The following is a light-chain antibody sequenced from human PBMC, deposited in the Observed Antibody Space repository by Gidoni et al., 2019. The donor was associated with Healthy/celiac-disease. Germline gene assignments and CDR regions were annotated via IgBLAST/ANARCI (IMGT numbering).Light chain of an antibody. Sequence: QTVVTQEPSFSVSPGGTVTLTCGLSSGSVSTSYDPSWYQQTPGQAPRTLIYSTNTRSSGVPDRCAGSILGNKAALTITGAQADDESDYYWVLYMGSGISVFGGGTKLTVL. CDR1: SGSVSTSYD. CDR3: VLYMGSGISV. V-gene: IGLV8-61*01. J-gene: IGLJ3*02. CDR2: STN.